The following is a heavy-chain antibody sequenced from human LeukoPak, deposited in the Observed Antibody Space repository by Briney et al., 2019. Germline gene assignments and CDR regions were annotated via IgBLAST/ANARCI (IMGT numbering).Heavy chain of an antibody. CDR3: VRGVGGEYFYFDR. D-gene: IGHD1-26*01. J-gene: IGHJ4*02. Sequence: SETLSLTCGVSGDSISSDGHSRSWIRQPPGKGLEWVGYIYHSGAAYHNPSLKSRLALSVDTSNNQFSLRLRSVTAADTAVYYCVRGVGGEYFYFDRWGQGALVTVSS. CDR1: GDSISSDGHS. CDR2: IYHSGAA. V-gene: IGHV4-30-4*07.